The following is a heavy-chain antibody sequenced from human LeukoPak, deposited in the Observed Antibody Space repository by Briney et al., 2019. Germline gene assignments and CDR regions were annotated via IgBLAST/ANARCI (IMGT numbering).Heavy chain of an antibody. D-gene: IGHD2-2*01. V-gene: IGHV6-1*01. Sequence: SQTLSLTCVISGDSVSSNSVTWNWIRQSPSRGLEWLGRTYYRSTWYNDYAVSVRGRITVNPDTSKNQFSLHLNSVTPEDTAVYYCARRLTQYDCFDPWGQGILVTVSS. CDR3: ARRLTQYDCFDP. CDR2: TYYRSTWYN. CDR1: GDSVSSNSVT. J-gene: IGHJ5*02.